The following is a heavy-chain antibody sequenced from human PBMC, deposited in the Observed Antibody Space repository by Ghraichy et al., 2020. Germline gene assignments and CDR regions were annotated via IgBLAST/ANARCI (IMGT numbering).Heavy chain of an antibody. CDR1: GFTFSSYS. CDR3: ARGSTVVRYYYYDGMDV. CDR2: MTSSSRFI. D-gene: IGHD4-23*01. Sequence: LSLTCVGSGFTFSSYSMNWVRQAPGKGLEWVSYMTSSSRFISYADSLMGLFTVSRDNAQNSLYLQMKSLRDEDTAVYYCARGSTVVRYYYYDGMDVWGQGTTVTVSS. V-gene: IGHV3-48*02. J-gene: IGHJ6*02.